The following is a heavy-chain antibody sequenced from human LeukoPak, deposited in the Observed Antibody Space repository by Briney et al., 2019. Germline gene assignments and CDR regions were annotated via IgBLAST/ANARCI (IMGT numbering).Heavy chain of an antibody. CDR1: GYSFTGYY. J-gene: IGHJ6*02. CDR3: ARDLRTAACTIYYGMDV. D-gene: IGHD6-13*01. CDR2: INPNSGGT. V-gene: IGHV1-2*02. Sequence: ASVKVSCKASGYSFTGYYMHWVRQAPGQGLQWMGWINPNSGGTNYAQKFQGRVTMTRDTSISTAYMELSRLRSDDTAVYYCARDLRTAACTIYYGMDVWGQGTTVTVSS.